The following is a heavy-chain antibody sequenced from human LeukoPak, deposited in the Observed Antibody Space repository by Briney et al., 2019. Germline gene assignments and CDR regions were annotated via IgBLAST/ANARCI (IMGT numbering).Heavy chain of an antibody. D-gene: IGHD4-17*01. V-gene: IGHV4-34*01. J-gene: IGHJ1*01. CDR1: GGSFSGYY. CDR2: INHSGSS. Sequence: SETLSLTCAVYGGSFSGYYWSWIRQPPGKGLEWIGEINHSGSSNYNPSLKSRVTISVDTSKNQFSLKLSSVTAADTAVYYCARGEDRDYYFQHWGQGTLVTVSS. CDR3: ARGEDRDYYFQH.